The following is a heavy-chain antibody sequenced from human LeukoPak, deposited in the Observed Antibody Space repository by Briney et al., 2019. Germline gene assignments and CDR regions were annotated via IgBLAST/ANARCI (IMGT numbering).Heavy chain of an antibody. V-gene: IGHV5-51*01. Sequence: GESLKISCKGSGYSFTSYWIGWVRQMPGKGLEWMGIIYPGDSDTRYSPSFQGQVTISADKSISTAYLQWSSLKASDTAMYYWARHGCGYCSGGSCYSAEYFQHWGQGTLVTVSS. J-gene: IGHJ1*01. CDR1: GYSFTSYW. D-gene: IGHD2-15*01. CDR2: IYPGDSDT. CDR3: ARHGCGYCSGGSCYSAEYFQH.